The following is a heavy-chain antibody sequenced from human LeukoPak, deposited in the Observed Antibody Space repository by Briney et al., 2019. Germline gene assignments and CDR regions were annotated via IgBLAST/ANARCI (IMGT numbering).Heavy chain of an antibody. V-gene: IGHV3-73*01. J-gene: IGHJ5*02. CDR1: GFTFSGSA. CDR2: IRSKADSYAT. Sequence: GGSLKLSCAASGFTFSGSAMHWVRQASGKGLEWAGRIRSKADSYATAYAASVKGRFTISRDDSKNTAYLQMNSLKTEDTAVYYCTKGYCSGSSCYPQFDPWGQGTLVTVSS. D-gene: IGHD2-2*01. CDR3: TKGYCSGSSCYPQFDP.